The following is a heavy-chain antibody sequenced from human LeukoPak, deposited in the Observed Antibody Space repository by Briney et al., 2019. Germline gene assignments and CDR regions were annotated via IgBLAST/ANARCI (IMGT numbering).Heavy chain of an antibody. D-gene: IGHD3-3*01. CDR2: IFSTGST. CDR1: GGSISSYS. CDR3: ARQPYDFWIGNSAGYMDV. J-gene: IGHJ6*03. Sequence: SETLSLTCTVSGGSISSYSWSWTRQPPGKGLEWIGCIFSTGSTNYSPSLKSRVTISVDMSRNQFSLKLSSVTAADTAVYYCARQPYDFWIGNSAGYMDVWGKGTTVTVSS. V-gene: IGHV4-4*09.